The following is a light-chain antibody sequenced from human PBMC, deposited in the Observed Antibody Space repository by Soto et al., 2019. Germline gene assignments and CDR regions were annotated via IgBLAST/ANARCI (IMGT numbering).Light chain of an antibody. CDR3: QQRSSWRPLT. CDR2: DAS. J-gene: IGKJ4*01. CDR1: QSVSTY. Sequence: EIVLTQSPATLSLSPGERATLSCRASQSVSTYLAWYEQKPGQAPRLLIYDASNRATGIPARFSGSGSGTDFTLTIRSLEPEDFALYYCQQRSSWRPLTFGGGTKVEI. V-gene: IGKV3-11*01.